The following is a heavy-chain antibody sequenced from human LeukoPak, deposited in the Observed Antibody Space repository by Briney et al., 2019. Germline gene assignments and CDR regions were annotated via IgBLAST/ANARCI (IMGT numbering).Heavy chain of an antibody. CDR2: IKQDGSEK. V-gene: IGHV3-7*01. CDR1: GFTFSSYW. D-gene: IGHD3-22*01. Sequence: GGSLRLSCAASGFTFSSYWMSWVHQAPGKGLEWVANIKQDGSEKYYVDSVKGRFTISRDNAKNSLYLQMNSLRAEDTAVYYCARVGGSDYYDSSGYYFAEYFQHWGQGTLVTVSS. J-gene: IGHJ1*01. CDR3: ARVGGSDYYDSSGYYFAEYFQH.